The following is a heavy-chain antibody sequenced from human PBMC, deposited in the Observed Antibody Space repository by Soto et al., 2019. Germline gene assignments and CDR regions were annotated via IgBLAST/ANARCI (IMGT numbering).Heavy chain of an antibody. J-gene: IGHJ4*01. D-gene: IGHD1-26*01. CDR1: GYTFTGYF. CDR2: INPRSGDT. V-gene: IGHV1-2*02. CDR3: AKGWEVIMGAHY. Sequence: ASVNVSCKASGYTFTGYFIHWVRQAPGQGLEWMGWINPRSGDTNYAQNFQGRVTMTRDTSITTAYMELSTLRSDDTAVYYCAKGWEVIMGAHYWGHGTLVTVSS.